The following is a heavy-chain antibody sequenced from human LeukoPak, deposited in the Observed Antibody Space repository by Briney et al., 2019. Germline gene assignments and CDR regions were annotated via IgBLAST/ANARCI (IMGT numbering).Heavy chain of an antibody. Sequence: GGSLRLSCAASGFTFSSYAMNWVRQAPGKGLEYVSSISYNGGSTYYADSVKGRFTISRDNSKNTLYLQMGSLRAEDMAVYYCARLAGGSYSDYWGQGTLVTVSS. D-gene: IGHD1-26*01. V-gene: IGHV3-64*02. CDR3: ARLAGGSYSDY. CDR2: ISYNGGST. J-gene: IGHJ4*02. CDR1: GFTFSSYA.